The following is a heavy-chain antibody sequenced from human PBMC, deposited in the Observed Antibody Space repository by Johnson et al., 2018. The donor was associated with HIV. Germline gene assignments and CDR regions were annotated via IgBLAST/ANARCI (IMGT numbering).Heavy chain of an antibody. V-gene: IGHV3-30*04. CDR1: GFTFSSYA. CDR2: ISYDGSNK. CDR3: ASLSDDAFDF. Sequence: QVQLVESGGGVVQPGRSLRLSCAASGFTFSSYAMHWVRQAPGKGLEWVAVISYDGSNKYYADSVKGRFTISRDNSKNTLYLQMNSLKAEDTAMYYCASLSDDAFDFWGQGTMVIVSS. J-gene: IGHJ3*01.